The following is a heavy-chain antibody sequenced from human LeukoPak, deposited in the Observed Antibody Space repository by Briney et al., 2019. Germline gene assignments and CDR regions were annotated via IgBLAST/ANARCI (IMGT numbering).Heavy chain of an antibody. Sequence: GGSLRLSCAASGFTFSSYAMHWVRQAPGKGLEYVSTISSNGDITYYANSVKGRFTISRDNSKNTLYLQMGSLRAEDMAVFYCAELGITMIGGVWGKGTTVTISS. CDR1: GFTFSSYA. CDR2: ISSNGDIT. J-gene: IGHJ6*04. V-gene: IGHV3-64*01. D-gene: IGHD3-10*02. CDR3: AELGITMIGGV.